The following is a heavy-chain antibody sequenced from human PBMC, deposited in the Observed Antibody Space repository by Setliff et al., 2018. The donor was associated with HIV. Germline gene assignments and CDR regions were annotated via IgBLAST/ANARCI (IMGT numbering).Heavy chain of an antibody. CDR2: FDPEDDET. Sequence: GASVKVSCKVSGYSLTESSIHWVRQAPGKGLEWMGGFDPEDDETIYAQKPQGRVTMTTDTSTSTTYMELSRLRSDDTAVYYCARQPFEYYDSSGYLTGNWFDPWGQGTLVTVSS. V-gene: IGHV1-24*01. J-gene: IGHJ5*02. CDR3: ARQPFEYYDSSGYLTGNWFDP. D-gene: IGHD3-22*01. CDR1: GYSLTESS.